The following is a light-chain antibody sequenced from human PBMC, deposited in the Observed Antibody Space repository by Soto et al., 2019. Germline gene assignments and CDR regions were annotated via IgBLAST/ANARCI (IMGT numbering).Light chain of an antibody. CDR3: QQYGSSTIT. Sequence: VVAQSPAPLSLSPGERAALACRASQSVRIYLDWYTQTPGKAPRLLIYGASTRETGIPETFSCDGAVTQCTRTISRLQAEDVVMYYCQQYGSSTITFGQGTRLEIK. J-gene: IGKJ5*01. CDR2: GAS. CDR1: QSVRIY. V-gene: IGKV3-20*01.